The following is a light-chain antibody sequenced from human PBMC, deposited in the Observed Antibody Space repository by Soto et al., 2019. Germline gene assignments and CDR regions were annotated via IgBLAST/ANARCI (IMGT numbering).Light chain of an antibody. Sequence: EIVLTQSPGTLSLSPGEGATLSCRASETVSTNLAWYQQKPGQAPRLLIYGASSRATGIPDRFSGSGSGTDFTLTISRLEPEDFAVYYCQQYGSSPRTFGQGTRLEIK. J-gene: IGKJ5*01. CDR3: QQYGSSPRT. V-gene: IGKV3-20*01. CDR2: GAS. CDR1: ETVSTN.